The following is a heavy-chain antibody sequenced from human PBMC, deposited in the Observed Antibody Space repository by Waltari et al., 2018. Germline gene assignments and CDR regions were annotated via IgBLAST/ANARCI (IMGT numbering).Heavy chain of an antibody. D-gene: IGHD2-8*02. J-gene: IGHJ4*02. Sequence: QLQLQESGPGLVNPSETLSLTCTVSSGSISSSSYYWGWIRQPPGKGLEWNGSIYYIGSTYYNPARKSRVTISVDTSKTQFSPMLSSVTAADTAVYYCARDRGYWSGYWGQGTLVTVSS. CDR1: SGSISSSSYY. CDR2: IYYIGST. V-gene: IGHV4-39*02. CDR3: ARDRGYWSGY.